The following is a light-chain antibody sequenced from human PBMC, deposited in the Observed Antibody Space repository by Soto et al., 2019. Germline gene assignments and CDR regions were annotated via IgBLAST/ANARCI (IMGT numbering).Light chain of an antibody. CDR2: SND. CDR3: AAWDDSLNGVV. Sequence: QAVLTQTPSASGTPGQRVIISCSGSSSNIGSNTVNWYQQLPGTAPKVLMYSNDQRPSGVPYRFAGSKSGTSASLAISGLQSEDAAHYYCAAWDDSLNGVVFGGGTKLTVL. J-gene: IGLJ2*01. V-gene: IGLV1-44*01. CDR1: SSNIGSNT.